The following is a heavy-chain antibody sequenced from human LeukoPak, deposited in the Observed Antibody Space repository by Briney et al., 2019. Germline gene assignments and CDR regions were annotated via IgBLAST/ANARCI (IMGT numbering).Heavy chain of an antibody. CDR1: GYTFTGYY. CDR2: INPNSGGT. D-gene: IGHD2-2*02. V-gene: IGHV1-2*02. Sequence: ASVKVSCKASGYTFTGYYMHWVRQAPGQGLEWMGWINPNSGGTNYAQKFQGRVTMTRDTSISTAYMELSRLRSDDTAVYYCARGPGVVVPAAIGFGYYYMDVWGKGTTVTVSS. CDR3: ARGPGVVVPAAIGFGYYYMDV. J-gene: IGHJ6*03.